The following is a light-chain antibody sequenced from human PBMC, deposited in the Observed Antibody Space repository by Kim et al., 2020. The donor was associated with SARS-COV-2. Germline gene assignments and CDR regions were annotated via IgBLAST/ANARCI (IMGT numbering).Light chain of an antibody. Sequence: VSAGERATLSCTASRSVSSNLAWYQQKPGQAPRLLISDASTRATGIPARFSGSGSGTDFTLTISSLQSEDFAVYYCQQYNKWPRTFGQGTKVDIK. CDR3: QQYNKWPRT. CDR2: DAS. J-gene: IGKJ1*01. CDR1: RSVSSN. V-gene: IGKV3-15*01.